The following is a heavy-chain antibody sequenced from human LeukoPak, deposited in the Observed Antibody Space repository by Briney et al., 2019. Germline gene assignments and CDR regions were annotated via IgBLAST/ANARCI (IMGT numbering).Heavy chain of an antibody. CDR3: AKRYYYDSSGYPKGNYFDY. V-gene: IGHV4-34*01. J-gene: IGHJ4*02. Sequence: SETLSLTCAVYGGSFSGYYWSWIRQPPGKGLEWIGEINHSGSTNYNPSLKSRVTISVDTSKNQFSLKLSSVTAADTAVYYCAKRYYYDSSGYPKGNYFDYWGQGTPVTVSS. D-gene: IGHD3-22*01. CDR1: GGSFSGYY. CDR2: INHSGST.